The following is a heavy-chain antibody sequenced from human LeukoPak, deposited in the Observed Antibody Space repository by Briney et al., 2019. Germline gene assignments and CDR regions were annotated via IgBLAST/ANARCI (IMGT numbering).Heavy chain of an antibody. D-gene: IGHD1-14*01. CDR1: GYPFTSYY. CDR2: INPSGGFT. CDR3: ARQSRKSMASYYFDY. Sequence: ASVKVSCKASGYPFTSYYIHWLRQAPAQGREWMGLINPSGGFTNYAPKFQGRVTLTRGMSANTVYMELSSLRSEDTAVYFCARQSRKSMASYYFDYWGQGTLVPVSS. J-gene: IGHJ4*02. V-gene: IGHV1-46*01.